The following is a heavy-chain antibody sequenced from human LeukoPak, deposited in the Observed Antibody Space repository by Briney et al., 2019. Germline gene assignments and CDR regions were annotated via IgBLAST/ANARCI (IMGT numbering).Heavy chain of an antibody. D-gene: IGHD4-17*01. CDR3: ARGNDYGDYVDAFDI. Sequence: GASVKVSCKASGYTFTGYYMHWVRQAPGQGLEWMGWINPNSGGTNYAQKFQGRVTMTRGTSISTAYMELSRLRSDDTAVYYCARGNDYGDYVDAFDIWGQGTMVTVSS. CDR1: GYTFTGYY. V-gene: IGHV1-2*02. J-gene: IGHJ3*02. CDR2: INPNSGGT.